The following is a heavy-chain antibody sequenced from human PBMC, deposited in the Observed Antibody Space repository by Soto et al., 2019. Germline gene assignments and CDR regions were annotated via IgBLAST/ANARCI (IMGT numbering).Heavy chain of an antibody. CDR2: IIPILGIA. Sequence: ASVKVSCKASGGTFSSYTISWVRQAPGQGLEWMGRIIPILGIANYAQKFQGRVTITADKSTSTAYMELSSLRSEDTAVYYCARSSLLRGERIRKAGCSGGSCFKDLFDYWGQGTLVTVSS. J-gene: IGHJ4*02. CDR3: ARSSLLRGERIRKAGCSGGSCFKDLFDY. D-gene: IGHD2-15*01. CDR1: GGTFSSYT. V-gene: IGHV1-69*02.